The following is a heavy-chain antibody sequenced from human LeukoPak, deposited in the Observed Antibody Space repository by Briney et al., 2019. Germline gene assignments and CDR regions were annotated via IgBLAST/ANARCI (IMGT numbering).Heavy chain of an antibody. CDR2: LSGSGTTT. J-gene: IGHJ4*02. V-gene: IGHV3-23*01. CDR3: TKDYDTAGYYSSDY. Sequence: GGSLRLSCAASGFTFSDYAMSWVRQVPGKGLEWVSTLSGSGTTTFYANSVKGRFTISRDSSKNTLYLQMNNLRAADTALYYCTKDYDTAGYYSSDYWGQGTLVTVSS. CDR1: GFTFSDYA. D-gene: IGHD3-22*01.